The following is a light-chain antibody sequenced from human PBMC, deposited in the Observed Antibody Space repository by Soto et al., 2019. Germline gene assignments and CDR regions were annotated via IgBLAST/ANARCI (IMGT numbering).Light chain of an antibody. CDR1: QSVSSN. CDR3: QQYGSSPTT. Sequence: EIVLTQSPGTLSLSPGERATLSCRASQSVSSNLAWYQQKPGQAPRLLIYGASSRATGIPDGVSGSGSGTDFTLTISRLEPEDFAVYYCQQYGSSPTTFGQGTKVDIK. CDR2: GAS. V-gene: IGKV3-20*01. J-gene: IGKJ1*01.